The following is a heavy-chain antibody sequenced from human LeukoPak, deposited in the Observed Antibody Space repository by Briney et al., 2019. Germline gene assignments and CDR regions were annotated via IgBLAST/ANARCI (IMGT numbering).Heavy chain of an antibody. J-gene: IGHJ4*02. D-gene: IGHD1-14*01. Sequence: SETLSLTCAVYGGSFSGYYWSWIRQPPGKGLEWIGEINHSGSTNYNPSLKSRVTISVDTSKNQFSLKLSSVTAADPAVYYCARASTTFDDWGQGTLVTVSS. CDR1: GGSFSGYY. V-gene: IGHV4-34*01. CDR3: ARASTTFDD. CDR2: INHSGST.